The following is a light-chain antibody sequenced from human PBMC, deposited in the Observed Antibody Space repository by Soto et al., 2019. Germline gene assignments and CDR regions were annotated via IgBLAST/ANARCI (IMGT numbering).Light chain of an antibody. Sequence: QSALTQPASVSGSPGQSITISCTGSSSDVGGYDYVSWYQQHPGKAPKLMIYEVNNRPSGVPDRIFASKSGNTASLTVSGLQADDEANYYCSSFKGTNSFVFGTGTKVTVL. J-gene: IGLJ1*01. CDR1: SSDVGGYDY. CDR3: SSFKGTNSFV. V-gene: IGLV2-8*01. CDR2: EVN.